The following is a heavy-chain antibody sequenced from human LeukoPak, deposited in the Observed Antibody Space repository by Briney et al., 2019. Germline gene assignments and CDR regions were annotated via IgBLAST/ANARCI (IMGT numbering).Heavy chain of an antibody. D-gene: IGHD3-22*01. CDR3: ARYWGTITMIAGGFDP. J-gene: IGHJ5*02. V-gene: IGHV1-69*06. Sequence: ASVKVSCKASGGTFSSYAISWVRQAPGQGLEWMGGIIPIFGTANYAQKFQGRVTITADKSTSTAYMELSSLRSEDTAVYYCARYWGTITMIAGGFDPWGQGTLVTVSS. CDR1: GGTFSSYA. CDR2: IIPIFGTA.